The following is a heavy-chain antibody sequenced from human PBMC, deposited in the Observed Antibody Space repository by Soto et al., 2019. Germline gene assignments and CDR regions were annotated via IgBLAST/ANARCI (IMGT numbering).Heavy chain of an antibody. V-gene: IGHV1-18*04. CDR3: ARDVGVTFGVVMGAFDI. CDR1: GYTFTSYG. Sequence: ASVKVSCKASGYTFTSYGISWVRQAPGQGLEWMGWISAYNGNTNYAQKLQGRVTMTTDTSTSTAYMELRSLRSDDTAVYYCARDVGVTFGVVMGAFDIWGQGTMVTV. D-gene: IGHD3-3*01. J-gene: IGHJ3*02. CDR2: ISAYNGNT.